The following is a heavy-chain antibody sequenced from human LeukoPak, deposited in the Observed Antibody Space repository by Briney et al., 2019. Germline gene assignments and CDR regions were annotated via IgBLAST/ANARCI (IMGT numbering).Heavy chain of an antibody. CDR1: GFTFDDYG. CDR3: ARDLRPYGSGSYSAFDI. Sequence: GGSLRLSCAASGFTFDDYGMSWVRQAPGKGLEWVSGINWNGGSTGYADSVKGRFTISRDNAKNSLYLQMNSLRAEDTAVYYCARDLRPYGSGSYSAFDIWGQGTMVTVSS. CDR2: INWNGGST. V-gene: IGHV3-20*04. D-gene: IGHD3-10*01. J-gene: IGHJ3*02.